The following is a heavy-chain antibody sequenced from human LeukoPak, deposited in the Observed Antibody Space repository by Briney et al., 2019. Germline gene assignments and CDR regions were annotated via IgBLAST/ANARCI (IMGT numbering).Heavy chain of an antibody. CDR3: ARVERVYRLQDGYNWFDP. D-gene: IGHD5-24*01. J-gene: IGHJ5*02. V-gene: IGHV1-2*02. Sequence: GASVKVSCKASGYTFTGYYMHWVRQAPGQGLGWMGWINPNSGGTNYAQKFQGRVTMTRDTSISTAYMELSRLRSDDTAVYYCARVERVYRLQDGYNWFDPWGQGTLVTVSS. CDR1: GYTFTGYY. CDR2: INPNSGGT.